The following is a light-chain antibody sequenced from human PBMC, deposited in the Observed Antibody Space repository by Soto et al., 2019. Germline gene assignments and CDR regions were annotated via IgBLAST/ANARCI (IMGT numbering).Light chain of an antibody. CDR2: GAS. Sequence: EIVLTQSPGTLSLSPGERATLSCRASQSVSSSYLAWYHQKPGQAPRLLIYGASSMATGIPDRLSGSGSGTDFPLTISRLEPEDFAVYYCQQYGSSPWTFRQGTQVDIK. J-gene: IGKJ1*01. CDR3: QQYGSSPWT. CDR1: QSVSSSY. V-gene: IGKV3-20*01.